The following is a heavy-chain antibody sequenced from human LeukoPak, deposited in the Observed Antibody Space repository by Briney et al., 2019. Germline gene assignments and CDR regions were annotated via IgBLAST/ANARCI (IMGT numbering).Heavy chain of an antibody. D-gene: IGHD3-10*01. V-gene: IGHV1-2*02. J-gene: IGHJ5*02. CDR3: ARERQYYGSGSYYNLPSWFDP. CDR1: GYTFTGYY. Sequence: GASVKVSCKASGYTFTGYYMHWVRQAPGQGLEWMGWINPNSGGTNYAQKFQGRVTMTRDMSISTAYMELSRLRSDDTAVYYCARERQYYGSGSYYNLPSWFDPWGQGTLVTVSS. CDR2: INPNSGGT.